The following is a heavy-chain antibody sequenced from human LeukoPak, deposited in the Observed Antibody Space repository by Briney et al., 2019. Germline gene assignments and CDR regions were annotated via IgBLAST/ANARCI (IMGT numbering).Heavy chain of an antibody. J-gene: IGHJ4*02. CDR3: ARENYFDY. Sequence: LPGGSLRLSCAASGFTFSSYGMPWVRQAPGKGLEWVANIKQDGSEKNYVDSVKGRFTISRDNDKNSLYLQMNSLRAEDTAVYYCARENYFDYWGQGTLVTVSS. CDR2: IKQDGSEK. V-gene: IGHV3-7*01. CDR1: GFTFSSYG.